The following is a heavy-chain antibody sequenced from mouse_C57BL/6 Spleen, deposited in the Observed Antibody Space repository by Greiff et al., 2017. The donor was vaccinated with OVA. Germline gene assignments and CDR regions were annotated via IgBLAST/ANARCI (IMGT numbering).Heavy chain of an antibody. CDR3: ARGNYLYAMDY. CDR2: ISSGSSTI. J-gene: IGHJ4*01. D-gene: IGHD2-1*01. CDR1: GFTFSDYG. V-gene: IGHV5-17*01. Sequence: DVQLQESGGGLVKPGGSLKLSCAASGFTFSDYGMHWVRQAPEKGLEWVAYISSGSSTIYYADTVKGRFTISRDNAKNTLFLQMTSLRSEDTAMYYCARGNYLYAMDYWGQGTSVTVSS.